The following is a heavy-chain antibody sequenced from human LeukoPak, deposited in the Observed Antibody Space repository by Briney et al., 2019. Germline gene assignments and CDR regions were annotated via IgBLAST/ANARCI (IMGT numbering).Heavy chain of an antibody. V-gene: IGHV4-61*02. CDR1: GGPISSGSYY. J-gene: IGHJ5*02. CDR2: IYTSGST. D-gene: IGHD3-16*02. Sequence: PSQTLSLTCTVSGGPISSGSYYWSWIRQPAGKGLEWIGRIYTSGSTNYNPSLKSRVTISVDTSKNQFSLKLSSVTAADTAVYYCARGGMITFGGVIVRNWFDPWGQGTLVTVSS. CDR3: ARGGMITFGGVIVRNWFDP.